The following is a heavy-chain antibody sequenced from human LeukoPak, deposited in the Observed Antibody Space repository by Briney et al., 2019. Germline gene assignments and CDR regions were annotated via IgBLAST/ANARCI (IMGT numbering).Heavy chain of an antibody. J-gene: IGHJ4*02. D-gene: IGHD6-13*01. V-gene: IGHV1-18*01. CDR3: ARRIAAAGPLYYFDY. CDR2: ISAYNGNT. Sequence: GASVTVSFKASGYTFTSYGISWVRQAPGQGLEWMGWISAYNGNTNYAQKLQGRVTMTTDTSTSTAYMELRSLRSDDTAVYYCARRIAAAGPLYYFDYWGQGTLVTVSS. CDR1: GYTFTSYG.